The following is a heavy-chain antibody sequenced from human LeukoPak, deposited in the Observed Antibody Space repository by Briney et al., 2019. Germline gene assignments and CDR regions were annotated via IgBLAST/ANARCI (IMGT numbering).Heavy chain of an antibody. D-gene: IGHD2-2*01. CDR2: IYPGDSDT. V-gene: IGHV5-51*01. CDR3: ARRRYCSSTSCYEGAFDI. J-gene: IGHJ3*02. CDR1: GYRFPTYW. Sequence: GESLKISCKGSGYRFPTYWIAWVRQMPGKGLEWMGIIYPGDSDTRYSPSFQGQVTISADKSISTAYLQWSSLKASDTAMYYCARRRYCSSTSCYEGAFDIWGQGTMVTVSS.